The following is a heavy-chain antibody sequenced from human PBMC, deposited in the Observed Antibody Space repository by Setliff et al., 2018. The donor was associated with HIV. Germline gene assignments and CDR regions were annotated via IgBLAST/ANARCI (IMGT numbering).Heavy chain of an antibody. CDR2: IKQDGSEK. CDR3: ARGTSYQLRFLEWSPLEYYYYMDV. D-gene: IGHD3-3*01. Sequence: GSLRLSCAASGFTFSTYSMTWVRQAPGKGLEWVAKIKQDGSEKYYVDSVRGRFTISRDNAKNSMFLQMNTLRAADTAVYYCARGTSYQLRFLEWSPLEYYYYMDVWGKGTTVTVSS. CDR1: GFTFSTYS. V-gene: IGHV3-7*03. J-gene: IGHJ6*03.